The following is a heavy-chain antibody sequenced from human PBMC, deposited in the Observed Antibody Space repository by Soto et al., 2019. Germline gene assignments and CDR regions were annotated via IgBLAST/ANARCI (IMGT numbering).Heavy chain of an antibody. CDR2: ISSSSSYT. CDR3: ARGMYLVDSSGYYSQANWFDP. J-gene: IGHJ5*02. V-gene: IGHV3-11*06. Sequence: GGSLRLSCAASGFTFSDYYMSWIRQAPGKGLEWVSYISSSSSYTNYADSVKGRFTISRDNAKNSLYLQMNSLRAEDTAVYYCARGMYLVDSSGYYSQANWFDPWGQGTLVTVSS. D-gene: IGHD3-22*01. CDR1: GFTFSDYY.